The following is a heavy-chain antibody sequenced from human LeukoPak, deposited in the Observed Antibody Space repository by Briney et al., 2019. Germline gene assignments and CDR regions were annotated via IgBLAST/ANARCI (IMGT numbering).Heavy chain of an antibody. J-gene: IGHJ4*02. CDR3: AKDRRGSGSYGYFDY. CDR1: GXTFSSSA. Sequence: GGSLRLSCAASGXTFSSSAMNWVRQAPGKGLEWVSSLSESGGNTYYSDSVKGRFTISRDNSKSTLYLQMNSLRVEDTAIYYCAKDRRGSGSYGYFDYWGQGTPVTVSS. V-gene: IGHV3-23*01. D-gene: IGHD3-10*01. CDR2: LSESGGNT.